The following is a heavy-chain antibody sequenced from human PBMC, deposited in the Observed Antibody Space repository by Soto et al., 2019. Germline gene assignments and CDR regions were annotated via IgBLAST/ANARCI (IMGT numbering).Heavy chain of an antibody. CDR2: INAGNGNT. CDR3: ARGYYDFWSGYYINWFDP. V-gene: IGHV1-3*01. J-gene: IGHJ5*02. D-gene: IGHD3-3*01. Sequence: ASVKVSCKASGYTFTSYDMHWVRQAPGQRLEWMGWINAGNGNTKYSQKFQGRVTITRDTSASTAYMELSSLRSEDTAVYYCARGYYDFWSGYYINWFDPWGQGTLVTVSS. CDR1: GYTFTSYD.